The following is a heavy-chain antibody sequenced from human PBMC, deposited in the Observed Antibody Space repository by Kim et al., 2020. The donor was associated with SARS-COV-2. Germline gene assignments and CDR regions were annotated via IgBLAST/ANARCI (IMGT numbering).Heavy chain of an antibody. V-gene: IGHV2-70*01. Sequence: TTSLKTRLTISKDTSKNQVVLTMTNMDPVDTATYYCARIRMGSSSWYFDYWGQGTLVTVSS. D-gene: IGHD6-13*01. J-gene: IGHJ4*02. CDR3: ARIRMGSSSWYFDY.